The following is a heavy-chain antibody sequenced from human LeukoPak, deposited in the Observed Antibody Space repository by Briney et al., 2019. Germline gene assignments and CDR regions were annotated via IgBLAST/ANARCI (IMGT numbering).Heavy chain of an antibody. J-gene: IGHJ4*02. V-gene: IGHV3-21*01. CDR1: GFTFSSYS. CDR3: ARRFWSGYPDY. Sequence: GSLRLSCAASGFTFSSYSMKWVRQAPGKGLEWVSSISSSSSYIYYADSVKGRFTISRDNAKNSLYLQMNSLRAEDTAVYYCARRFWSGYPDYWGQGTLVTVSS. CDR2: ISSSSSYI. D-gene: IGHD3-3*01.